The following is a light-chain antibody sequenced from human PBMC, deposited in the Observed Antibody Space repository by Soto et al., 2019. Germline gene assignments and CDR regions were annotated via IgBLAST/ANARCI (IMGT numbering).Light chain of an antibody. J-gene: IGKJ1*01. V-gene: IGKV1-5*03. CDR1: QSIVNW. Sequence: DVQMTQSPSTLSASVGDRVTITCRASQSIVNWLAWYQQKPGKAPKLLIYKASSLESGVPSRFSGSGSGTEFTLTISSLQPDDFATYYCQQYNNGWTFGQGTKVEIK. CDR3: QQYNNGWT. CDR2: KAS.